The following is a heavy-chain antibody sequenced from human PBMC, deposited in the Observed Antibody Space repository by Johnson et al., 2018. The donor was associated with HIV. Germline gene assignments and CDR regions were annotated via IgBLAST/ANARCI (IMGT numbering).Heavy chain of an antibody. CDR2: ISYDGSNK. CDR3: AKERRAPRAFEI. J-gene: IGHJ3*02. CDR1: GFTFSSYA. Sequence: QVQLVESGGGLVQPGGSLRLSCAASGFTFSSYAMHWVRQAPGKGLEWVAVISYDGSNKYYADSVKGRFTISRDNSKNTLYLQMNSLTPEDTGVYYCAKERRAPRAFEIWGQGTMVTVAS. V-gene: IGHV3-30-3*02.